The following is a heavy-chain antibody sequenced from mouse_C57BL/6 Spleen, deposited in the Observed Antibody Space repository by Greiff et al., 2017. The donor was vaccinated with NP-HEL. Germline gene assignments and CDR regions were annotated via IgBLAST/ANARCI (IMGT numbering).Heavy chain of an antibody. CDR3: ARSYYGRRYYFDY. CDR2: IYPGDGDT. V-gene: IGHV1-80*01. Sequence: VQLQQSGAELVKPGASVKISCKASGYAFSSYWMNWVKQRPGKGLEWIGQIYPGDGDTNYNGKFKGKATLTADKSSSTAYMQLSSLTSEDSAVYFWARSYYGRRYYFDYWGQGTTLTVSS. CDR1: GYAFSSYW. D-gene: IGHD1-1*01. J-gene: IGHJ2*01.